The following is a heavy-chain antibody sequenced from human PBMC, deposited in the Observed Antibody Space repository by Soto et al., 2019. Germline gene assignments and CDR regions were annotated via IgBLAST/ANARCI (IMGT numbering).Heavy chain of an antibody. CDR3: ARQGAGPRSGMDV. Sequence: LKISCKGSGYSFTSYWITWVRQMPGKGLEWMGRIDPSDSYTDYSPSFKGHVTISADKSISAAYLQWSSLKASDSAMYYCARQGAGPRSGMDVWGQGTTVTVSS. J-gene: IGHJ6*02. CDR1: GYSFTSYW. V-gene: IGHV5-10-1*01. D-gene: IGHD6-19*01. CDR2: IDPSDSYT.